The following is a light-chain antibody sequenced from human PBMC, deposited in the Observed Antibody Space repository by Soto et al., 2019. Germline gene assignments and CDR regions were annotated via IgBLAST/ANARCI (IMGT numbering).Light chain of an antibody. CDR2: AAS. J-gene: IGKJ4*01. CDR3: LPPYDYPLI. Sequence: AIQMTQSPSSLSASVGDRVTITCRANQGIRNDLGWYQQKPGKSPNRLIYAASTLQSGVLARFSGSGSGTEFTLTITGLQPEDWATYYLLPPYDYPLIFGGGTKGSIK. CDR1: QGIRND. V-gene: IGKV1-6*01.